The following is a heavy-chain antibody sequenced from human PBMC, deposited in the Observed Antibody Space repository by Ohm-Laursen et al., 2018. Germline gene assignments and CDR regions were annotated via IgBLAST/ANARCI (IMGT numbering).Heavy chain of an antibody. Sequence: SLRLSCAASGFTVSSNYMSWVRQAPGKGLEWVANIKQDGGQQYYVDSVKGRFTISRDNAKNSLYLQMNSLRAEDTAVYYCASAYSYSPPHYLDYWGQGTLVTVSS. CDR1: GFTVSSNY. CDR2: IKQDGGQQ. D-gene: IGHD5-18*01. J-gene: IGHJ4*02. V-gene: IGHV3-7*01. CDR3: ASAYSYSPPHYLDY.